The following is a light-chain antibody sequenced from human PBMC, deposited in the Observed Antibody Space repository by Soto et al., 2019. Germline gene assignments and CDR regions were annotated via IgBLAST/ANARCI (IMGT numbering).Light chain of an antibody. J-gene: IGLJ1*01. V-gene: IGLV2-18*02. CDR1: SSDVGSYNR. CDR3: NSYTSSDTYV. Sequence: QSALTQPPSVSGSPGQSVTISCTGTSSDVGSYNRVAWYHQPPGTAPKLMIYEVSNRPSGVPDRFSGSKSGNTASLTISGLQAEDEADYYCNSYTSSDTYVFGTGTKLTVL. CDR2: EVS.